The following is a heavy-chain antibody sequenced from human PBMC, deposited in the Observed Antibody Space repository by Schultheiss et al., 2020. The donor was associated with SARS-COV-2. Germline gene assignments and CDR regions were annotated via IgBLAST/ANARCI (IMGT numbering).Heavy chain of an antibody. Sequence: ASVKVSCKASGYTFTSYGISWVRQAPGQGLEWMGWISAYNGNTNYAQKLQGRVTMTTDTSTSTAYMELRSLRSDDTAVYYCARRRIGAAAGTKYYFDYWGQGTLVTVSS. CDR1: GYTFTSYG. CDR3: ARRRIGAAAGTKYYFDY. J-gene: IGHJ4*02. CDR2: ISAYNGNT. V-gene: IGHV1-18*01. D-gene: IGHD6-13*01.